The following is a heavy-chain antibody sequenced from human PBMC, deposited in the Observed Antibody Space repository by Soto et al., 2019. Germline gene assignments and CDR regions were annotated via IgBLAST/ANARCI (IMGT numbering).Heavy chain of an antibody. CDR3: ARHVQLRYYYYGMDV. CDR2: IYPGDSDT. Sequence: PGESLKISCKGSGYSFTSYWIGWVRQMPGKGLEWMGIIYPGDSDTRYSPSFQGQVTISADKSISTAYLQWSSLKASDTAMYYCARHVQLRYYYYGMDVWGQGTTVTVSS. CDR1: GYSFTSYW. D-gene: IGHD2-2*01. V-gene: IGHV5-51*01. J-gene: IGHJ6*02.